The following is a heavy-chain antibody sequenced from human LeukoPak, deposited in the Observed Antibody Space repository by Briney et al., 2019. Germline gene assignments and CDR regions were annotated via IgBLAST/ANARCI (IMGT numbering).Heavy chain of an antibody. J-gene: IGHJ4*02. CDR3: ARERQNKDFWSGGDY. CDR1: GSTFSTYW. CDR2: IKQDGSEK. D-gene: IGHD3-3*01. V-gene: IGHV3-7*01. Sequence: GGSLRLSCAASGSTFSTYWMSWVRQAPGKGLEWVANIKQDGSEKYYVDSVKGRFTFSRDNAKNSLYLQMHTLRPEDTAVYYCARERQNKDFWSGGDYWGQGTLVTVSS.